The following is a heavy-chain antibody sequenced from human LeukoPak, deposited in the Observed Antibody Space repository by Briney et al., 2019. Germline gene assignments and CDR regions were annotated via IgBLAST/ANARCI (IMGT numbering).Heavy chain of an antibody. CDR2: INPNSGGT. V-gene: IGHV1-2*06. J-gene: IGHJ4*02. Sequence: ASVKVSCKASGYTFTGYYMHWVRQAPGQGLEWVGRINPNSGGTNYAQKFQGRVTMTRHTSISTAYMELSRLRSDDTAVYYCARGSTYYDILTGYQERAYFDYWGQGTLVTVSS. CDR1: GYTFTGYY. D-gene: IGHD3-9*01. CDR3: ARGSTYYDILTGYQERAYFDY.